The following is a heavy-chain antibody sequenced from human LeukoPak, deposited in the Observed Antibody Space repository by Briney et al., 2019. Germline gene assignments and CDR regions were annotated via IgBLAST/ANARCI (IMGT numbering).Heavy chain of an antibody. V-gene: IGHV3-21*01. Sequence: GGSLRLSCAASGCTFSSYSMNWVRQAPGKGLEWVSSISSSSSYIYYADSVKGRFSISRDNAKNSLYLQMNSLRDEDTAVYYCARDATRGGDNDYWGQGTRVIVSS. J-gene: IGHJ4*02. CDR1: GCTFSSYS. D-gene: IGHD2-21*02. CDR2: ISSSSSYI. CDR3: ARDATRGGDNDY.